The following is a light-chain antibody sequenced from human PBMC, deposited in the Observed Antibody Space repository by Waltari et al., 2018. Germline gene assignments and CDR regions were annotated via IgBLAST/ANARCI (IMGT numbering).Light chain of an antibody. CDR2: DVN. J-gene: IGLJ2*01. V-gene: IGLV2-14*03. CDR1: SSDVGGHDY. Sequence: QSALSQPASVSGSPGPSITISCTGASSDVGGHDYVLWYQQHPGKAPKLIIRDVNNRPSGVSNRFSGSKSGNTASLTISGLQAEDEADYYCSSYSTSSSLILFGEGTKVTVL. CDR3: SSYSTSSSLIL.